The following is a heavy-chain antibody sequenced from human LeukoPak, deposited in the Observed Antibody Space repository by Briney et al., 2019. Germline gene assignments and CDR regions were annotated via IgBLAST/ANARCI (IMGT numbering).Heavy chain of an antibody. CDR1: GFTFSTYS. J-gene: IGHJ4*02. V-gene: IGHV3-21*01. Sequence: GGSLRLSCVASGFTFSTYSMNWVRQAPGKGLEWVSSISSSSSYKFYADSVKGRFTISRDNAKNSLYLQMNSLRAEDTAVYYCAKRSGGNYFHSDDYWGQGTLVTVSS. D-gene: IGHD2-15*01. CDR2: ISSSSSYK. CDR3: AKRSGGNYFHSDDY.